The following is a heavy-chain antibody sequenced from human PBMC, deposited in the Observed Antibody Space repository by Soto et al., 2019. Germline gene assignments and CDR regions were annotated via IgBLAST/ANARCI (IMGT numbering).Heavy chain of an antibody. V-gene: IGHV1-58*02. J-gene: IGHJ6*02. D-gene: IGHD3-10*01. CDR2: IVVGSGNT. Sequence: SVKVSCKASGFTFTSSAMQWVRQARGQRLEWIGWIVVGSGNTNYAQKFQERVTITRDMSTSTAYMELSSLRSEDTAGYYCAATANYFNWTLDTDYGMAVCRQGTPV. CDR1: GFTFTSSA. CDR3: AATANYFNWTLDTDYGMAV.